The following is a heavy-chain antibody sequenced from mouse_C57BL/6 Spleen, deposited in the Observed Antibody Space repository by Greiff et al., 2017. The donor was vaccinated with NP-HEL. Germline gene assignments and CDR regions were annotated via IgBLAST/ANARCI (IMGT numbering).Heavy chain of an antibody. D-gene: IGHD1-1*01. V-gene: IGHV1-59*01. CDR2: IDPSDSYT. Sequence: QVQLQQPGAELVRPGTSVKLSCKASGYTFTSYWMHWVKQRPGQGLEWIGVIDPSDSYTNYNQKFKGKATLTVDTSSSTAYMQLSSLTSEDSAVYYCARGLITTVVAPFDYWGQGTTLTVSS. CDR3: ARGLITTVVAPFDY. J-gene: IGHJ2*01. CDR1: GYTFTSYW.